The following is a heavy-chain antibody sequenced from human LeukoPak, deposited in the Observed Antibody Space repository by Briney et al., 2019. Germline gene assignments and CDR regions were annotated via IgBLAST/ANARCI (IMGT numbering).Heavy chain of an antibody. V-gene: IGHV3-23*01. D-gene: IGHD3-10*01. Sequence: PGRSLRLSCAGSGFTFSSYAMSWVRQAPGKGLEWVSAISGSGGSTYYADSVKGRFTISRDNSKNTLYLQMNSLRAEDTAVYYCAKDSGPDDAFDIWGQGTMVTVSS. CDR3: AKDSGPDDAFDI. J-gene: IGHJ3*02. CDR1: GFTFSSYA. CDR2: ISGSGGST.